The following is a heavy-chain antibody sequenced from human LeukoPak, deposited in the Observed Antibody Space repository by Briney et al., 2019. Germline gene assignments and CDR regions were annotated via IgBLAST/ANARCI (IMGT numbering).Heavy chain of an antibody. Sequence: GGSLRLSCAASGFTFSSYGMHWVRQAPGKGLEWVAVIWYDGSNKYYADSVKGRFTISRDNSKNTLYLQMNSLRAEDTAVYYCAKESGSYFCYFDYWGQGTLVTVSS. V-gene: IGHV3-30*02. CDR3: AKESGSYFCYFDY. CDR1: GFTFSSYG. D-gene: IGHD1-26*01. J-gene: IGHJ4*02. CDR2: IWYDGSNK.